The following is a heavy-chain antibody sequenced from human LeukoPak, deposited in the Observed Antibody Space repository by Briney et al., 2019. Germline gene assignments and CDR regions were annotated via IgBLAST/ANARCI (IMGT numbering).Heavy chain of an antibody. D-gene: IGHD3-10*01. V-gene: IGHV3-23*01. Sequence: GGSLRLSCAASGFTFSSYAMSWVRQAPGKGLEWVSAISGSGGSTYYADSVKGRFTISRDNSKNTLYLQMNSLRAEDTAVYYCAKEGHYGSGSYSAPFDYWGQGTLVTVSS. J-gene: IGHJ4*02. CDR3: AKEGHYGSGSYSAPFDY. CDR2: ISGSGGST. CDR1: GFTFSSYA.